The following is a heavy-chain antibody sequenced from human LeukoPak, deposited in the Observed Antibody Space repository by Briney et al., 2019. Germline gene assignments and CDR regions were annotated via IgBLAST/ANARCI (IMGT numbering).Heavy chain of an antibody. CDR1: GFTFSSSW. V-gene: IGHV3-23*01. D-gene: IGHD6-13*01. Sequence: PGGSLRLSCAASGFTFSSSWMIWVRQTPGKGLEWVSAISGSGGSTYYADSVKGRFTISRDNSKNTLYLQMNSLRAEDTAVYYCAKKSSWYNFDYWGQGTLVTVSS. J-gene: IGHJ4*02. CDR2: ISGSGGST. CDR3: AKKSSWYNFDY.